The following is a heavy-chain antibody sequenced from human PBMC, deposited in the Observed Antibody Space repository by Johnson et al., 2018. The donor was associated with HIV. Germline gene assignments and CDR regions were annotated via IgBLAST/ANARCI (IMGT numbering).Heavy chain of an antibody. CDR2: INSDGSST. Sequence: VQLVESGGGLVQPGGSLRLSCAASGFTFSSYWMHWVRQAPGKGLVWVSRINSDGSSTYYADSVKGRFTISRDNSKNTLYLQMNSLRAEDTAVYFCAGKTGYDAFDMWGQGTMVTVSS. V-gene: IGHV3-74*02. J-gene: IGHJ3*02. CDR3: AGKTGYDAFDM. CDR1: GFTFSSYW. D-gene: IGHD3-9*01.